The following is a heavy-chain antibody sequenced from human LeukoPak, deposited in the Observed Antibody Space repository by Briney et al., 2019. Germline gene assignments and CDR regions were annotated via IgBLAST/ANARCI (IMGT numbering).Heavy chain of an antibody. CDR1: GFTFSSYG. CDR3: AKPYYYGSRSYMDY. J-gene: IGHJ4*02. V-gene: IGHV3-30*18. CDR2: ISYDGSNT. Sequence: GRSLRLSCAASGFTFSSYGMHWVRQAPGEGLEWVVVISYDGSNTYYADSVKGRFTISRDNSKNMLYLQMNSLRAEDTAVYYCAKPYYYGSRSYMDYWGQGTLVTVFS. D-gene: IGHD3-10*01.